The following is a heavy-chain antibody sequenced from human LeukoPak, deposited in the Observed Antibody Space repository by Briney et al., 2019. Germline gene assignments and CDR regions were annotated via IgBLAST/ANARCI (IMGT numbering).Heavy chain of an antibody. CDR3: AGGLLTQSTVTLGY. Sequence: GGSLRLSCTASGFTFSNYWMHWVRQAPEKGLVWVSRIDTDGTRTYYADSVKGRSTISRDNAKNTLYLQMDNLRAEDTAVYYCAGGLLTQSTVTLGYWGQGTLVTVSS. D-gene: IGHD4-17*01. CDR2: IDTDGTRT. J-gene: IGHJ4*02. CDR1: GFTFSNYW. V-gene: IGHV3-74*01.